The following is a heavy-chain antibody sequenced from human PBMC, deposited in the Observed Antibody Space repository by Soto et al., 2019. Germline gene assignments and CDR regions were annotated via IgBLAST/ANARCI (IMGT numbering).Heavy chain of an antibody. CDR2: ISGYNGNT. CDR3: AREGPRPYYYYGMDV. Sequence: QVQLVQSGAEVKKPGASVKVSCKSSGYTFTMSGISWVRQAPGQGLEWMGWISGYNGNTNYEQKFQERATMTTDTTTNTAYMELRSLRSDDTAVYYCAREGPRPYYYYGMDVWGQGTTVTVSS. CDR1: GYTFTMSG. V-gene: IGHV1-18*01. J-gene: IGHJ6*02.